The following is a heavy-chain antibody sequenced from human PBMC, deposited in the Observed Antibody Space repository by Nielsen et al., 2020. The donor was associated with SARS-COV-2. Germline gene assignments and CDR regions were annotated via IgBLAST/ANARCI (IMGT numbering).Heavy chain of an antibody. V-gene: IGHV3-11*01. Sequence: GESLKISCAASGFTFSDYYMSWIRQAPGKGLEWVSYISSSGSTIYYADSVKGRITISRDNAKNSLYLQMNSLRAEDTAVYYCARDLHDYGGNAKPYYYYGMDVWGQGTTVTVSS. CDR2: ISSSGSTI. CDR1: GFTFSDYY. D-gene: IGHD4-23*01. CDR3: ARDLHDYGGNAKPYYYYGMDV. J-gene: IGHJ6*02.